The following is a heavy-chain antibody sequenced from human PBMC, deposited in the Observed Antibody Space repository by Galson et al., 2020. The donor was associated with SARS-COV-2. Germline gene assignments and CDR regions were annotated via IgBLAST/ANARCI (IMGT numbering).Heavy chain of an antibody. Sequence: ASVKVSCKASGYTFTSYSMHWVRQAPGQRLEWMGWINAGNDNTKYSQKFQGRVTITRDTSASTAYMELSSLRSEDTAVYYCAGGGASRVTADGWFDPWGQGTLVTVSS. CDR2: INAGNDNT. CDR1: GYTFTSYS. CDR3: AGGGASRVTADGWFDP. V-gene: IGHV1-3*01. J-gene: IGHJ5*02. D-gene: IGHD4-4*01.